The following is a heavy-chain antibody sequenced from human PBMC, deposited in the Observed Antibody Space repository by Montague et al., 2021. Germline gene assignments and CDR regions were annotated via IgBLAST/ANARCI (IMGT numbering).Heavy chain of an antibody. D-gene: IGHD3-10*01. V-gene: IGHV6-1*01. CDR3: AREGVGDLLFSFDS. Sequence: CAISGDSVSTNNAARNWIRESPSRGLEWLGRTYYRSTWYTDYAVSVKGRIAINPDTSKNQFSLQLNSVTPEDTAVYYCAREGVGDLLFSFDSWGQGTLVTVSS. J-gene: IGHJ4*02. CDR1: GDSVSTNNAA. CDR2: TYYRSTWYT.